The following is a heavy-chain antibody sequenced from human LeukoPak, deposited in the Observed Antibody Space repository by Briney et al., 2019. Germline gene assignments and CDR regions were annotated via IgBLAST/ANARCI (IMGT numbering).Heavy chain of an antibody. J-gene: IGHJ2*01. V-gene: IGHV4-59*01. Sequence: KPSETLSLTCTVSGASISGYYWSWIRQPPGKGLEWIGDIYYTGSTKYNPSLTSRVTISVDTSKSQFSLKLTSVTAADTAVYYCARDYDSSGLRYFYLWGRGTLVTVSS. CDR2: IYYTGST. CDR1: GASISGYY. CDR3: ARDYDSSGLRYFYL. D-gene: IGHD3-22*01.